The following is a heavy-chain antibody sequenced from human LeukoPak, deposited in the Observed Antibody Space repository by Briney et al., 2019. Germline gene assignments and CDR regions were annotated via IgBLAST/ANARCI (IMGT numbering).Heavy chain of an antibody. Sequence: GGSLRLSCAASNFTFSSYEMNWVRQAPGKGLEWVSYISSSGSTIYYADSVKGRFTISRDNAKNSLYLQMNSLRAEDTAVYYCAELGITMIGGVWGKGTTVTISS. CDR2: ISSSGSTI. J-gene: IGHJ6*04. D-gene: IGHD3-10*02. CDR1: NFTFSSYE. CDR3: AELGITMIGGV. V-gene: IGHV3-48*03.